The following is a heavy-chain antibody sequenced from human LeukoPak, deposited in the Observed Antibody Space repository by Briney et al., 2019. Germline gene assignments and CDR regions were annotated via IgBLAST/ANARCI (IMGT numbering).Heavy chain of an antibody. V-gene: IGHV3-23*01. CDR1: GFTFSDHY. J-gene: IGHJ1*01. CDR2: ISESGGTT. Sequence: SGGSLRLSCAASGFTFSDHYMDWVRQAPGKGLEWVSGISESGGTTYYADSVKGRFTISRDNFKSTLYLQMNSLRAEDTAVYYCAKDPSTSWYWYFQHWGQGTLVTVSS. D-gene: IGHD2-8*02. CDR3: AKDPSTSWYWYFQH.